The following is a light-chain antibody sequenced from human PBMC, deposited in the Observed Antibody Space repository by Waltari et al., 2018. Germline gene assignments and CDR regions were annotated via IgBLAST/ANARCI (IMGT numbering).Light chain of an antibody. J-gene: IGKJ4*01. CDR1: QSVTNS. V-gene: IGKV3-11*01. CDR3: QQRRDWPLT. Sequence: EIVLTQSPAILSLSPGERATLSCRASQSVTNSVAWYQQKPGQAPRLLIYGTTNRATGLPARFSGSGFGTDSPLTISSLEPEDFAVYYCQQRRDWPLTFGGGTKVEIK. CDR2: GTT.